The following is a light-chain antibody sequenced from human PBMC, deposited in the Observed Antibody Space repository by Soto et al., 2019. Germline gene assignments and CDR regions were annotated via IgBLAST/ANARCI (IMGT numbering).Light chain of an antibody. CDR2: KAS. CDR3: QQYET. J-gene: IGKJ1*01. CDR1: QTISSW. Sequence: DIQMNQAPSTLSGSVGDRATITCRASQTISSWLAWYQQKPGTAPKLLIYKASTLKSGVPSRFSGSGSGTEFTLTISSLQPDDFATYYCQQYETFGQGTKVDLK. V-gene: IGKV1-5*03.